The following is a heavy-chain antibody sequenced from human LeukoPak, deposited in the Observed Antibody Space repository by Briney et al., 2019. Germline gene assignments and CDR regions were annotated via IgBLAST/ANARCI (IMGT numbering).Heavy chain of an antibody. CDR3: AREAFSSAWYFDY. CDR1: GFTYSSFG. J-gene: IGHJ4*02. V-gene: IGHV3-30*03. Sequence: PGGSLRLSCGASGFTYSSFGMHWVRQAPGKGLEWVAGISYDGTKKYFADSVRGRFTVSRHNSENTLYLHMNSLRPEDTAVYYCAREAFSSAWYFDYWGQGTLVTVSS. CDR2: ISYDGTKK. D-gene: IGHD6-25*01.